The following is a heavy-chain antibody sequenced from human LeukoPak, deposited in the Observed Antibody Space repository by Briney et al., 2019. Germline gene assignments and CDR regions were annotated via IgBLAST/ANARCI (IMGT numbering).Heavy chain of an antibody. CDR2: IYPGDTVT. J-gene: IGHJ4*02. CDR3: ARGGPAYALDY. D-gene: IGHD2-2*01. CDR1: GYSFPNYW. Sequence: GESLKISCKGSGYSFPNYWIGWVRQMPGKGLEWMGIIYPGDTVTIYSPSFQGQVTISDDKSIGTAYLQWSSLKASDTAIYYCARGGPAYALDYWGQGTLVTVSS. V-gene: IGHV5-51*01.